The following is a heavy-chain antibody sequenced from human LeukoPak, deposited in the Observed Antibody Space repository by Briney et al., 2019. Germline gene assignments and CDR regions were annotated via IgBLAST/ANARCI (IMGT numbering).Heavy chain of an antibody. J-gene: IGHJ4*02. D-gene: IGHD5-12*01. CDR2: IYYSGST. Sequence: SETLSLTCNVSGGSISSSSYYWGWIRQTPGKGLEWVGTIYYSGSTYYNPSLKSRVTISVDTSKNQFSLKLSSVTAADTAVYYCASLLARYSGYDSHYWGQGTLVTVSS. CDR1: GGSISSSSYY. V-gene: IGHV4-39*07. CDR3: ASLLARYSGYDSHY.